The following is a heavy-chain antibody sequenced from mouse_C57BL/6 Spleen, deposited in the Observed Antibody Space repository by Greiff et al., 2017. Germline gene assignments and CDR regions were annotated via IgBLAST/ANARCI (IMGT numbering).Heavy chain of an antibody. CDR2: ISDGGSYT. J-gene: IGHJ3*01. D-gene: IGHD1-1*01. Sequence: EVNVVESGGGLVKPGGSLKLSCAASGFTFSSYAMSWVRQTPEKRLEWVATISDGGSYTYYPDNVKGRFTISRDNAKNNLYLQMSHLKSEDTAMYYCARRGTTVEAWFAYWGQGTLVTVSA. CDR1: GFTFSSYA. V-gene: IGHV5-4*03. CDR3: ARRGTTVEAWFAY.